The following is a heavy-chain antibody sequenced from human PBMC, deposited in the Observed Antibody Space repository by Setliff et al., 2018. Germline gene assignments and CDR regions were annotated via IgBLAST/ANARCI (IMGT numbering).Heavy chain of an antibody. V-gene: IGHV4-34*01. CDR3: ARKMGTTAVNFDS. CDR1: GGSFNVYF. CDR2: ISHSGST. D-gene: IGHD4-17*01. Sequence: SETLSLTCAVYGGSFNVYFWSWIRQPPGKGLEWIGEISHSGSTNYSPSLKSRVTMSVDKSKNQFSLNLNSVTAADTAVYYCARKMGTTAVNFDSWGQGTLVTVSS. J-gene: IGHJ4*02.